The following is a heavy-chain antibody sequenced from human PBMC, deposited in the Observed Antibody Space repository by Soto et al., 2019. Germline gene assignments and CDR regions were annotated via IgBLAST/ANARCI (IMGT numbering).Heavy chain of an antibody. Sequence: QPGGSLRLSCAASGFTFSSYAMSWVRQAPGKGLEWVSAISGSGGSTYYADSVKGRFTISRDSSKNTLYLQMNSLRAEDTAVYYCAKDPFIRSWTKYFDYWGQGTLVTVSS. V-gene: IGHV3-23*01. CDR3: AKDPFIRSWTKYFDY. D-gene: IGHD6-13*01. CDR1: GFTFSSYA. CDR2: ISGSGGST. J-gene: IGHJ4*02.